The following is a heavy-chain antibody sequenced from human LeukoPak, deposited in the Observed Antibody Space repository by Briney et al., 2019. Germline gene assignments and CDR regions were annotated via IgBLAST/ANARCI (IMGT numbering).Heavy chain of an antibody. CDR3: ARDFRYCSSTSCSKHTYYYYYGMDV. CDR1: GFTVSSNY. V-gene: IGHV3-53*01. J-gene: IGHJ6*02. CDR2: IYSGGST. Sequence: GGSLRLSCAASGFTVSSNYMSWVRQAPGKGLEWVSVIYSGGSTYYADSVKGRFTISRDNSKSTLYLQMNSLRAEDTAVYYCARDFRYCSSTSCSKHTYYYYYGMDVWGQGTTVTVSS. D-gene: IGHD2-2*01.